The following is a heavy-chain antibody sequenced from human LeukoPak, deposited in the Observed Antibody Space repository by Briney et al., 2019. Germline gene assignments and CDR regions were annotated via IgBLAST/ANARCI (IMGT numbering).Heavy chain of an antibody. D-gene: IGHD6-13*01. J-gene: IGHJ4*02. CDR1: GYTFTSYY. CDR3: AREGVAATGLDY. V-gene: IGHV1-46*01. CDR2: INPGGGSA. Sequence: GASVKVSCKASGYTFTSYYIHWVRQAPGQGLEWMGIINPGGGSASDTQKFQGRVTLTRDTSTSTLYMELSSLTSDDTAVYYCAREGVAATGLDYWGQGTLVTVSS.